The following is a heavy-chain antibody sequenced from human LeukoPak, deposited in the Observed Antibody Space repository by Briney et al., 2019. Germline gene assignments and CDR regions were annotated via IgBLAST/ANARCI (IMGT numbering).Heavy chain of an antibody. D-gene: IGHD3-10*01. Sequence: GRSLRLSCAASGFTFSNNWMNWVSQAPGKGLEWVANIKQDESEKSYVDSVKGRFTISRDNAKNSLYLQMSNLRAEDTAVYYCARGEFARGALFDYWGQGTLVSVSS. CDR2: IKQDESEK. J-gene: IGHJ4*02. V-gene: IGHV3-7*05. CDR3: ARGEFARGALFDY. CDR1: GFTFSNNW.